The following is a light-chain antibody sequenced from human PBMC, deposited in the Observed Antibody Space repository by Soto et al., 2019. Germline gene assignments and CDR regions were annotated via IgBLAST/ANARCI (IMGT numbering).Light chain of an antibody. CDR1: SGHGTYA. CDR3: QTWGAGIQGV. J-gene: IGLJ3*02. Sequence: QTVVTQPPSASASLGASVKLTCTLSSGHGTYAIAWHQQQPEKGPRYLMKVKSDGSHSKGDGIPDRFSGSSSGSERYLTISSLQSEDGADYYCQTWGAGIQGVFGGGTKVTVL. CDR2: VKSDGSH. V-gene: IGLV4-69*01.